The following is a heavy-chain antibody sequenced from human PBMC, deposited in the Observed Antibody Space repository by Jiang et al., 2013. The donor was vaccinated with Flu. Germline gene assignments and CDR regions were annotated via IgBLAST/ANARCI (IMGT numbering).Heavy chain of an antibody. J-gene: IGHJ6*04. CDR3: ASWVIASARRAYYYYGMDV. Sequence: GPGLVKPSETLSLTCAVSGYSISSGYYWGWIRQPPGKGLEWIGSIYHSGSTYYNPSLKSRVTISVDTSKNQFSLKLSSVTAADTAVYYCASWVIASARRAYYYYGMDVWGKGTTVTVSS. V-gene: IGHV4-38-2*01. CDR1: GYSISSGYY. CDR2: IYHSGST. D-gene: IGHD2-21*01.